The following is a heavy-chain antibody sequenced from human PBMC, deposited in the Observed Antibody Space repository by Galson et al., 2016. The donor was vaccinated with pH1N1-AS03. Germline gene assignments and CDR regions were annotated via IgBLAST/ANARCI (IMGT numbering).Heavy chain of an antibody. CDR1: GFTFSSYA. Sequence: SLRLSCAASGFTFSSYAMYWVRQAPGKGLEYVSAISGNGVSTYYANSVKGRFTISRDNSKNTLYLQMGSLRAEDMAVYYCARGPVSYSNYWFPPPDYWGQGTLVTGSS. CDR2: ISGNGVST. V-gene: IGHV3-64*01. J-gene: IGHJ4*02. CDR3: ARGPVSYSNYWFPPPDY. D-gene: IGHD6-13*01.